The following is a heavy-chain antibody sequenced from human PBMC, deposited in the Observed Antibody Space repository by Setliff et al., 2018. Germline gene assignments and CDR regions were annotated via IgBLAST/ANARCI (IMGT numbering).Heavy chain of an antibody. CDR3: ALSSLSICRGGNCPNVFDI. CDR1: GGTFSSSG. CDR2: FIPILGAT. D-gene: IGHD2-15*01. V-gene: IGHV1-69*13. Sequence: ASVKVSCKSSGGTFSSSGITWVRQAPGQGLQWLGRFIPILGATNYAQNFQGRVTITADESTSTGYMELRSLRSDDTAVYYCALSSLSICRGGNCPNVFDIWGQGTMVTVSS. J-gene: IGHJ3*02.